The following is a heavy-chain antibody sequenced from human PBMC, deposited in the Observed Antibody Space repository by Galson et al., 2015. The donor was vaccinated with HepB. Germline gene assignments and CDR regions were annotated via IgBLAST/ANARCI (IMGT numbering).Heavy chain of an antibody. V-gene: IGHV3-48*01. CDR1: GFTFSIYS. Sequence: SLRLSCAASGFTFSIYSMNWVRQAPGKGLEWVSYISSSSSTIYYADSVKGRFTISRDNAKNSLYLQMNSLRAEDTAVYYCARDLEMATNDYWGQGTLVTVSS. CDR2: ISSSSSTI. CDR3: ARDLEMATNDY. J-gene: IGHJ4*02. D-gene: IGHD5-24*01.